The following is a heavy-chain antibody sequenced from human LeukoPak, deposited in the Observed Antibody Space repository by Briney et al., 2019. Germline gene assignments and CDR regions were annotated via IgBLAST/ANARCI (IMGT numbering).Heavy chain of an antibody. CDR1: GFTFSSYW. V-gene: IGHV3-30*18. J-gene: IGHJ4*02. CDR3: AKGDYDFWSGYYSGFDY. CDR2: ISYDGSNK. D-gene: IGHD3-3*01. Sequence: GGSLRLSCAASGFTFSSYWMSWVRQAPGKGLEWVAVISYDGSNKYYADSVKGRFTISRDNSKNTLYLQMNSLRAEDTAVYYCAKGDYDFWSGYYSGFDYWGQGTLVTVSS.